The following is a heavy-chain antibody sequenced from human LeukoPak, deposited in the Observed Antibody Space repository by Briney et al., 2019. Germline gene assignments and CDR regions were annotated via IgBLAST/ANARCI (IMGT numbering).Heavy chain of an antibody. D-gene: IGHD6-13*01. Sequence: SETLSLTCTVSGGSISSSSYYWGWIRQPPGKGLEWIGSIYYSGSTYYNPSLKSRVTISVDTSKNQFSLKLSSVTAADTAVYYCARLHHRQQLWWFDPWGQGTLVTVSS. CDR3: ARLHHRQQLWWFDP. CDR1: GGSISSSSYY. V-gene: IGHV4-39*07. J-gene: IGHJ5*02. CDR2: IYYSGST.